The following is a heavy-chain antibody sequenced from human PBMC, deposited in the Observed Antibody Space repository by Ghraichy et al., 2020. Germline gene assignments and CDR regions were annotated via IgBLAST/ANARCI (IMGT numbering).Heavy chain of an antibody. D-gene: IGHD1-7*01. CDR3: ARDWMNYEYYFDS. CDR1: GFTFSSFW. V-gene: IGHV3-74*03. Sequence: GESLNISCAASGFTFSSFWMHWVRQAPGKGLVWVSRINGDGSSTTYADSVEGRFTISRDNAKDTLYLEMNSLRAEDTAVYYCARDWMNYEYYFDSWGQGTLVTVSS. CDR2: INGDGSST. J-gene: IGHJ4*02.